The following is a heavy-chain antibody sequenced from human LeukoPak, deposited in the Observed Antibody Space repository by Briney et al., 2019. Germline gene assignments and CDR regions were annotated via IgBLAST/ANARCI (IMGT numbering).Heavy chain of an antibody. D-gene: IGHD3-22*01. V-gene: IGHV4-59*08. Sequence: SETLSLTCTVSGGSISYYYWSWIRQPPGKALEWIGYIYSTGSTDYNPSLKSRVTISVDTSKNQFSLKLRSVTAADTAVYYCARGPYKYDGSGAFDIWGQGTMVTVSS. J-gene: IGHJ3*02. CDR1: GGSISYYY. CDR3: ARGPYKYDGSGAFDI. CDR2: IYSTGST.